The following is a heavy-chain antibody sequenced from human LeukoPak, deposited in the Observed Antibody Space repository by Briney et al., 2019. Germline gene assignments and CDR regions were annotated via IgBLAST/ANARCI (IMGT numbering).Heavy chain of an antibody. V-gene: IGHV3-30*04. CDR1: GFTFSSYA. J-gene: IGHJ4*02. CDR3: ARGRRGCSSTSCYNGEFDY. CDR2: ISYDGTK. Sequence: PGGSLRLSCAASGFTFSSYAMHWVRQAPGKGLEWVAFISYDGTKYYADSVKGRFTISRDNAKNSLYLQMNSLRAEDTAVYYCARGRRGCSSTSCYNGEFDYWGQGTLVTVSS. D-gene: IGHD2-2*02.